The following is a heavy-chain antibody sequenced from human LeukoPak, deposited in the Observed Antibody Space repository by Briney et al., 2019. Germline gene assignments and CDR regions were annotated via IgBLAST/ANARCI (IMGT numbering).Heavy chain of an antibody. D-gene: IGHD6-19*01. CDR2: IYYSGST. J-gene: IGHJ4*02. V-gene: IGHV4-59*06. CDR3: ARSRNQWLTVVDY. Sequence: SETLSLTCTVSGGSISTYYWSWIRQHPGKGLEWIGYIYYSGSTYYNPSLKSRVTISVDTSKNQFSLKLSSVTAADTAVYYCARSRNQWLTVVDYWGQGTLVTVSS. CDR1: GGSISTYY.